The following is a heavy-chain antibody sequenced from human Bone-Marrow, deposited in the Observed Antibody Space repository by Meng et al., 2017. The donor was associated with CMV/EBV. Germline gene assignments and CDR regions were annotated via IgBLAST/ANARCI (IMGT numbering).Heavy chain of an antibody. V-gene: IGHV3-74*01. CDR3: ARDLKLEWLLYKSY. J-gene: IGHJ4*02. CDR2: INSDGSST. D-gene: IGHD3-3*01. CDR1: GFTFNYYA. Sequence: GESLKIYCAASGFTFNYYAMSWVRQAPGKGLVWVSRINSDGSSTSYADSVKGRFTISRDNAKNTLYLQMNSLRAEDTAAYYCARDLKLEWLLYKSYWGQGNLVTVSS.